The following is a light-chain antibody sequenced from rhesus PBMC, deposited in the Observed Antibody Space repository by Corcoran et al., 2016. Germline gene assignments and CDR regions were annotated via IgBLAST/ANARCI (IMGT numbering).Light chain of an antibody. Sequence: DIQMTQSPSSLSASVGDRVTITCRASQTINNYVAWYQQQPGKVPKLLIYTASSLESGVPSRVSCSGSGTEFTLTISGLQPEDFATYYCQQHNSHPFTFGPGTKLDFK. CDR1: QTINNY. CDR2: TAS. J-gene: IGKJ3*01. V-gene: IGKV1-44*02. CDR3: QQHNSHPFT.